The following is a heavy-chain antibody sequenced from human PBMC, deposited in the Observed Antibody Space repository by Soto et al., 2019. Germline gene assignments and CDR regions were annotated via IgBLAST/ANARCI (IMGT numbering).Heavy chain of an antibody. J-gene: IGHJ4*02. V-gene: IGHV3-23*01. CDR3: AIDLWWYTH. CDR1: GFTFSDHA. Sequence: EVQLLESGGGLVQPGGSLRLSCTASGFTFSDHAMTWVRQAPGKGLEWLSGISGGGSGAYYADSVKGRFTVSRANSNNTLLLQMDSLRVEDMAVYYCAIDLWWYTHWGQGTLVTVSS. CDR2: ISGGGSGA. D-gene: IGHD2-15*01.